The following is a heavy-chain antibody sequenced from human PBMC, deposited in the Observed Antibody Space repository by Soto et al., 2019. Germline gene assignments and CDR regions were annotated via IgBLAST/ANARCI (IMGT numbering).Heavy chain of an antibody. Sequence: ASVKVSCKTSGYTFTDYDINWVRQAPGQGLEWMGWVSPDNGNTGYAQHFQGRVTLTSDTSISTAYMELSSLTSEDTAVYYCARSIVVVTALDYWGQGTLVTVSS. CDR3: ARSIVVVTALDY. CDR1: GYTFTDYD. D-gene: IGHD2-21*02. J-gene: IGHJ4*02. CDR2: VSPDNGNT. V-gene: IGHV1-8*01.